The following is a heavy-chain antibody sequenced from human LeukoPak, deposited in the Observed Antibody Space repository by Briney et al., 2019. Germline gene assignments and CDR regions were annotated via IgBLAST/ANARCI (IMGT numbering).Heavy chain of an antibody. V-gene: IGHV3-48*01. CDR2: ISSSSVTK. D-gene: IGHD5-24*01. J-gene: IGHJ4*02. CDR3: ARGGCCRDGYSYGNY. CDR1: GITFSSYN. Sequence: GGSLRLSCAASGITFSSYNMNWVRRAPGRGLEWVSYISSSSVTKYYADSVKGRFTVSRDNSKNTLNLQMNSLRAEDTAVYYCARGGCCRDGYSYGNYWGQGTLVTVSS.